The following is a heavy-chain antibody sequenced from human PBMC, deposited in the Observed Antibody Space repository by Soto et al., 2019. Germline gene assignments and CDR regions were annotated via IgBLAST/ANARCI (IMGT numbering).Heavy chain of an antibody. CDR1: GYTFTSYA. D-gene: IGHD6-6*01. Sequence: ASVKVSCKASGYTFTSYAMHWVRQAPGQRLEWMGWMNANSGNTGYAQKFQGRVTITRNTSTSTAYMELSSLRSEDTAVYYCATELVDAFDIWGQGTMVTVSS. CDR2: MNANSGNT. J-gene: IGHJ3*02. V-gene: IGHV1-8*03. CDR3: ATELVDAFDI.